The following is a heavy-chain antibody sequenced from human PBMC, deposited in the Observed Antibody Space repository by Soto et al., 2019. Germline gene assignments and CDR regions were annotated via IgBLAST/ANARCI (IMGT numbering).Heavy chain of an antibody. J-gene: IGHJ4*02. V-gene: IGHV3-7*03. CDR1: GLAFTRYS. Sequence: GVPLRLSYTTSGLAFTRYSVTWARPAPGKGPEWLANIKPDGSEKQYVDSVKGRFTVSRDNAKKALALQMNSLRVEDTAVYYCARVEDYDFGIGPPKYFDNWGQGSQLTIS. D-gene: IGHD3-3*01. CDR2: IKPDGSEK. CDR3: ARVEDYDFGIGPPKYFDN.